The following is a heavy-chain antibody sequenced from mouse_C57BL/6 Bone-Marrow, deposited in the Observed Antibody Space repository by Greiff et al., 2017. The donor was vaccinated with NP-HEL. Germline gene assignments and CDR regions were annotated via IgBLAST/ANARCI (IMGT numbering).Heavy chain of an antibody. D-gene: IGHD3-3*01. V-gene: IGHV5-12*01. CDR1: GFTFSDYY. CDR3: ARHLGYYAMDY. Sequence: DVMLVESGGGLVQPGGSLKLSCAASGFTFSDYYMYWVRQTPEKRLEWVAYISNGGGSTYYPDTVKGRFTISRDNAKNTLYLQMSRLKSEDTAMYYCARHLGYYAMDYWGQGTSVTVSS. CDR2: ISNGGGST. J-gene: IGHJ4*01.